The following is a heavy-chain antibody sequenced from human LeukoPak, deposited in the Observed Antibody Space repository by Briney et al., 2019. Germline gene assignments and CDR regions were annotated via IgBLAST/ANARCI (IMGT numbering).Heavy chain of an antibody. V-gene: IGHV3-21*01. D-gene: IGHD3-3*01. Sequence: PGGSLRLACAVSGFTFKNYNMNWVRQAPGKGLEWVSSISSSSDDIYYADSVKGRFTISRDNAKNSLYLQMNSLRAEDTAVYYCAREVTHYDFWSGYRWGQGTLVTVSS. CDR3: AREVTHYDFWSGYR. CDR2: ISSSSDDI. CDR1: GFTFKNYN. J-gene: IGHJ4*02.